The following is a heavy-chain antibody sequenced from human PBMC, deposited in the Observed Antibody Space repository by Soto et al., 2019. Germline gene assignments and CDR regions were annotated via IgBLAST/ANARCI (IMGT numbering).Heavy chain of an antibody. CDR3: ARRYGYSFDY. CDR1: GGSISSYY. CDR2: IYYSGRT. D-gene: IGHD1-1*01. Sequence: PSETLSLTCTVSGGSISSYYWSWIRQPPGKGLEWIGYIYYSGRTNYNPSLKSRVTISVDTSKNQFSLKLSSVTAADTALYYCARRYGYSFDYWGQGTLVTVSS. V-gene: IGHV4-59*08. J-gene: IGHJ4*02.